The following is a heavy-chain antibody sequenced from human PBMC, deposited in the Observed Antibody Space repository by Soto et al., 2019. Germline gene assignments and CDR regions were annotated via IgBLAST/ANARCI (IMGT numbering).Heavy chain of an antibody. Sequence: SETLSLTCTVSGGSISSSSYYWGWIRQPPGKGLEWIGSIYYIGSTYSNPSLKSRFTISRDNAKNSLYLQMNSLRAEDTAVYYCATDLSARWWGQGTLVTVSS. CDR3: ATDLSARW. V-gene: IGHV4-39*02. CDR1: GGSISSSSYY. J-gene: IGHJ4*02. D-gene: IGHD6-6*01. CDR2: IYYIGST.